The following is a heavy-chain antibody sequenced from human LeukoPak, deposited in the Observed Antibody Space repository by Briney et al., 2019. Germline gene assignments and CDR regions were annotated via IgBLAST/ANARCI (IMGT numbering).Heavy chain of an antibody. J-gene: IGHJ4*02. Sequence: PSETLSLTCTVSGGSISSGDYYWSWIRQPPGKGLEWIGYIYYSGSTYYNPSLKSRVTISVDTSKNQFSLKLSSVTAADTAVYYCARSFPDLPAAIRFDYWGQGTLVTVSS. CDR3: ARSFPDLPAAIRFDY. D-gene: IGHD2-2*02. CDR1: GGSISSGDYY. CDR2: IYYSGST. V-gene: IGHV4-30-4*08.